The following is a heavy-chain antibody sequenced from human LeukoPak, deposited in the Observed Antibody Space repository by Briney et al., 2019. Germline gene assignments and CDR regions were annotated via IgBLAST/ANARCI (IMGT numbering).Heavy chain of an antibody. V-gene: IGHV3-30*04. J-gene: IGHJ4*02. D-gene: IGHD5-18*01. Sequence: GGSLRLSCAASGFTFSSYAMHWVRQAPGKGLEWVAVISYDGSNKYYADSVKGRFTISRDNSKNTLYLQMNSLRAEDTAVYYCARDRDTAMVTMVDYWGQGTLVTVSS. CDR2: ISYDGSNK. CDR1: GFTFSSYA. CDR3: ARDRDTAMVTMVDY.